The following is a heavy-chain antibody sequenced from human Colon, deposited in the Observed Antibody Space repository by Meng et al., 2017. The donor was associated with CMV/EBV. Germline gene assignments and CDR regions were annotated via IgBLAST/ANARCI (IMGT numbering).Heavy chain of an antibody. J-gene: IGHJ5*02. CDR1: GFTVSNSY. Sequence: VRLVGVGGGLVQPGGSLSSSCAASGFTVSNSYMSWVRQAPGKGLEWVSALYSGGITYYADSVKGRFAISADNSKNTLYLQMDGLRAEDTAVYYCARQVSSSSTYVSWGQGTLVTVSS. V-gene: IGHV3-66*04. CDR3: ARQVSSSSTYVS. D-gene: IGHD2-2*01. CDR2: LYSGGIT.